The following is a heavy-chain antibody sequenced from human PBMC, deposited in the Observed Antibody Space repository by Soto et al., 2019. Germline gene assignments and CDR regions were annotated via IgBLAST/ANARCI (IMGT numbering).Heavy chain of an antibody. CDR2: ISYDGSNK. Sequence: QVQLVESGGGVVQPGRSLRLSCAASGFTFSSYAMHWVRQAPGKGLERVAVISYDGSNKYYADSVKGRFTISRDNSKKTLYLQMNSLRAEATAVYYCARDSGKGSGSFNRGYYYYYGMDVWGQGTTVTVSS. CDR3: ARDSGKGSGSFNRGYYYYYGMDV. V-gene: IGHV3-30-3*01. CDR1: GFTFSSYA. D-gene: IGHD1-26*01. J-gene: IGHJ6*02.